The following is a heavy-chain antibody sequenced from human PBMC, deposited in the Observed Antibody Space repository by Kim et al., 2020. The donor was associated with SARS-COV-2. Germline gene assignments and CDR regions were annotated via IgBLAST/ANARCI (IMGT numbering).Heavy chain of an antibody. D-gene: IGHD3-3*01. Sequence: TKYSQKFQGRVTITRDTSASTAYMELSSLRSEDTAVYYCATLRFLEAFDYWGQGTLVTVSS. CDR2: T. CDR3: ATLRFLEAFDY. V-gene: IGHV1-3*01. J-gene: IGHJ4*02.